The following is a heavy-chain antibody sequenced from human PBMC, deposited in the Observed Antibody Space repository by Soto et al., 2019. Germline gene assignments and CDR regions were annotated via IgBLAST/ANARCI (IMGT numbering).Heavy chain of an antibody. D-gene: IGHD3-22*01. V-gene: IGHV3-30-3*01. CDR2: ISYDGRNK. CDR3: ARDDYDSRNFDY. Sequence: QVQLVESGGGVVQPGRSLRLSCAASGFTFSSYAMHWVRQAPGKGLEWVAVISYDGRNKYYADSVKGGFTISRDNSKNPLYLQINSLSAAATAVYYCARDDYDSRNFDYWCQGTLVTVSS. J-gene: IGHJ4*02. CDR1: GFTFSSYA.